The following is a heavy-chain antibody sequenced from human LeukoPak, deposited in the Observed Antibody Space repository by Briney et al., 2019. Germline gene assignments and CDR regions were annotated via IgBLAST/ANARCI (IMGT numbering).Heavy chain of an antibody. CDR3: AKGSSWYGGFDP. Sequence: SETLSLTCAVYGGSFSGYYWSWIRQPPGKGLEWIGEINHSGSTNYNPSLKGRVTISVDTSKNQFSLKLSSVTAADTAVYYCAKGSSWYGGFDPWGQGTLVTVSS. CDR2: INHSGST. J-gene: IGHJ5*02. CDR1: GGSFSGYY. D-gene: IGHD6-13*01. V-gene: IGHV4-34*01.